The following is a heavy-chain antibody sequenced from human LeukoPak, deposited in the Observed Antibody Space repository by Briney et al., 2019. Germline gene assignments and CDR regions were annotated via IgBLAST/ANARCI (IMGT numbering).Heavy chain of an antibody. D-gene: IGHD2-2*01. Sequence: SETLSLTCTVSGGSISSYYWSWIRQPAGKGLEWIGRIYTSGSTNYNPSLKSRVTMSVDTSKNQFSLKLSSVTAADTAVYYCARGRRIVVVPAANRLFDYWGQGTLVTVSS. CDR1: GGSISSYY. CDR3: ARGRRIVVVPAANRLFDY. CDR2: IYTSGST. J-gene: IGHJ4*02. V-gene: IGHV4-4*07.